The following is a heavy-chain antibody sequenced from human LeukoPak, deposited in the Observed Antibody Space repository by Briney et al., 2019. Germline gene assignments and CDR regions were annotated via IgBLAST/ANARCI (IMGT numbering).Heavy chain of an antibody. J-gene: IGHJ4*02. CDR1: GYTFTSYG. D-gene: IGHD5-24*01. CDR2: ISAYNGNT. Sequence: GASVKVSCKASGYTFTSYGISWVRQAPGQGLEWMGWISAYNGNTNYAQKLQGRVTMTTDTSTSTAYMELSSLRSDDTAVYYCARDYTRGEMATIIRIWDYWGQGTLVTVSS. V-gene: IGHV1-18*01. CDR3: ARDYTRGEMATIIRIWDY.